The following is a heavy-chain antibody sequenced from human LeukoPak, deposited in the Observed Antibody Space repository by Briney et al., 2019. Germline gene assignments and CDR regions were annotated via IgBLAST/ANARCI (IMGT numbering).Heavy chain of an antibody. Sequence: SETLSLTCSVSGGSASRDYWSWIRQPPGKRLEWLGYIYNIGGTNYNPSLKSRVSISVDTSKNQFSLMLTSVTAADTAVYYCAREAVAGTLDYWGQGALVTVSS. D-gene: IGHD6-19*01. CDR2: IYNIGGT. V-gene: IGHV4-59*02. CDR3: AREAVAGTLDY. J-gene: IGHJ4*02. CDR1: GGSASRDY.